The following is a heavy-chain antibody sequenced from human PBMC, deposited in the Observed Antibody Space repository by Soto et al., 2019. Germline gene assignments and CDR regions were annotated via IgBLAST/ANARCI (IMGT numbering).Heavy chain of an antibody. CDR2: IKTDASEK. V-gene: IGHV3-7*01. D-gene: IGHD3-10*01. J-gene: IGHJ4*01. Sequence: EEQLVASGGGLVQPGGSLRLSCAASGFTLRSYWMSWVRQAPGKGLEWLATIKTDASEKKYVDSVKGRFTVFRDNAKNSLSLQMDSLRAEDTAVYYCARDSGSGSGKSVNHYLDCWGRGTLVTVSS. CDR3: ARDSGSGSGKSVNHYLDC. CDR1: GFTLRSYW.